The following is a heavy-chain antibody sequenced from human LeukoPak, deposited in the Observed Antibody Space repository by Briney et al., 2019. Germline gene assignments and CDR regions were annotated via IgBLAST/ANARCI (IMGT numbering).Heavy chain of an antibody. CDR2: INHSGST. CDR3: ARGREYCSGNRFYSSETLFDY. V-gene: IGHV4-34*01. J-gene: IGHJ4*02. CDR1: GGSFSGYY. Sequence: SETLSLTCAVYGGSFSGYYWSWIRQPPGKGLEWIGEINHSGSTNYNPSLKSRVTISVDTSKNQFSLKLSSVTAADTAVYYCARGREYCSGNRFYSSETLFDYWGQGTLVTVSS. D-gene: IGHD2-15*01.